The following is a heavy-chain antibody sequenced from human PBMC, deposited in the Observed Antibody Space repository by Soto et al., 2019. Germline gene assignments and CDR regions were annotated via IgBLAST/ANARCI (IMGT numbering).Heavy chain of an antibody. J-gene: IGHJ6*03. CDR1: GFTFTTSA. D-gene: IGHD3-16*01. V-gene: IGHV3-23*01. Sequence: EVQLLESGGGLVQPGGSLRLSCAASGFTFTTSALSWVRQVPGKGLEWVSSISGSGGSKYYADSVKGRYTISIDDSKNTLYLQMNSLRAEDTAVYYCAKRGGDYIWVNYRKSCYYIDGWGKGTTVTVSS. CDR3: AKRGGDYIWVNYRKSCYYIDG. CDR2: ISGSGGSK.